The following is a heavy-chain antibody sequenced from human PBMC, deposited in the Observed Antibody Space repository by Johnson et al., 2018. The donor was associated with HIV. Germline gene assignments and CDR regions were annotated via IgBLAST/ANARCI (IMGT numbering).Heavy chain of an antibody. V-gene: IGHV3-15*01. Sequence: VQLVESGGGLVKPGGSLRLSCAASGFTFSNAWMNWVRQAPGKGLEWVGRIKSESDGGTTDYPTPVKGRFTISRDDSKNMLYLQMNSLRAEDTAVYYCAKGADRFLEWVEAFDIWGQGTMVTVSS. CDR1: GFTFSNAW. CDR2: IKSESDGGTT. D-gene: IGHD3-3*01. J-gene: IGHJ3*02. CDR3: AKGADRFLEWVEAFDI.